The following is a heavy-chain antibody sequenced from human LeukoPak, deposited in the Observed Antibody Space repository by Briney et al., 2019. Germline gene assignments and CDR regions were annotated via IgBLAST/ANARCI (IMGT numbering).Heavy chain of an antibody. J-gene: IGHJ4*02. D-gene: IGHD6-13*01. CDR2: ISWNSGYI. V-gene: IGHV3-9*01. CDR1: GFTFDDYA. CDR3: AKTTEGRQQLIRKTVGYYFDH. Sequence: PGRSLRLSCAASGFTFDDYAMHWVRQAPGKGLEWVSGISWNSGYIGYADSVKGRFTISRDNAKNSLYLQMNSLRVEDTALYYCAKTTEGRQQLIRKTVGYYFDHWGQGALVTVSS.